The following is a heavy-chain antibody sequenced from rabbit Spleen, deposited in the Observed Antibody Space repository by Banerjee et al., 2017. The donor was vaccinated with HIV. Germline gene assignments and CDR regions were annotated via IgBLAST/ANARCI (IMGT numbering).Heavy chain of an antibody. D-gene: IGHD1-1*01. CDR2: IDLGSSGFT. V-gene: IGHV1S45*01. Sequence: QEQLVESGGDLVKPGASLTLSCKASGFDFSSYWMCWVRQAPGKGLEWIACIDLGSSGFTYFATWAKGRFTCSKTSSTTVTLQMTRLTAADTATYFCARDTSSSFSSYGMDLWGPGTLVTVS. CDR1: GFDFSSYW. CDR3: ARDTSSSFSSYGMDL. J-gene: IGHJ6*01.